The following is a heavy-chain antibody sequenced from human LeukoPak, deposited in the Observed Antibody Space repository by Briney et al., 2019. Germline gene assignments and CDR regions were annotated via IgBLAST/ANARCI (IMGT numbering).Heavy chain of an antibody. CDR2: IYYSGST. CDR1: GGSISSYY. D-gene: IGHD2-2*01. J-gene: IGHJ4*02. CDR3: ARGRGGYIVVVPAAIPYFDY. Sequence: SETLSLTCTVSGGSISSYYWSWIRQPPGKGLEWIGYIYYSGSTNYNPSLKSRVTISVDTSKNQFSLKLSSVTAADTAVYYCARGRGGYIVVVPAAIPYFDYWGQGTLVTVSS. V-gene: IGHV4-59*01.